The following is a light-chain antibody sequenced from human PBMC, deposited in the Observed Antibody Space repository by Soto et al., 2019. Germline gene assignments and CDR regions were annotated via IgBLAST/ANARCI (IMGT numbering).Light chain of an antibody. Sequence: EIVLTQSPDTLSLSPGERATLSCRASQSVSSNYLAWYQQKPGQAPRLLISGASSRAAGIPDRFSGSGSGTDFTLTISRLEPEDFAVYYCQQYGSSPRTFGQGTKVEVK. CDR2: GAS. V-gene: IGKV3-20*01. CDR3: QQYGSSPRT. J-gene: IGKJ1*01. CDR1: QSVSSNY.